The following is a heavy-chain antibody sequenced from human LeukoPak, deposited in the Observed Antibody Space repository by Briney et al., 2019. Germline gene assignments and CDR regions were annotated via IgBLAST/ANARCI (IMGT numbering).Heavy chain of an antibody. V-gene: IGHV1-8*02. Sequence: ASVKVSCKASGYTFTSYDINWVRQATGQGLEWMGWMNPNSGNTGYAQKFQGRVTMTRDTSISTAYMELSRLRSDDTAVYYFVKVFSGYSFDYWGQGTLVTVSS. CDR3: VKVFSGYSFDY. J-gene: IGHJ4*02. CDR1: GYTFTSYD. D-gene: IGHD3-22*01. CDR2: MNPNSGNT.